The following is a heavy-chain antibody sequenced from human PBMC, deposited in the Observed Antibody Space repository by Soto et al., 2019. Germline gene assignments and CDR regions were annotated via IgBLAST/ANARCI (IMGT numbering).Heavy chain of an antibody. Sequence: EVQLFESGGGLVQPGGSLRLSCAASGFTFSTYAMTWVRQAPGKRLEWVSIISGSGGSTYYADSVKGRFIISRDNSKNTLDLQMNSLRAEDTAVYYCAKTPSPHAAAGMGGGGYFDYWGQGTLVIVSS. V-gene: IGHV3-23*01. D-gene: IGHD6-13*01. CDR1: GFTFSTYA. CDR3: AKTPSPHAAAGMGGGGYFDY. J-gene: IGHJ4*02. CDR2: ISGSGGST.